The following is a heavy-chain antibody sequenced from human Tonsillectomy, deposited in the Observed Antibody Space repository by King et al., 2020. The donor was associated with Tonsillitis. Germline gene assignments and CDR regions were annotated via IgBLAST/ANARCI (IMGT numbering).Heavy chain of an antibody. J-gene: IGHJ4*02. Sequence: VQLVESGGGLVQPGGSLRLSCAASGFTFSSNWMHWVRQAPGKGLVWVSRINSDGTITTYADSVRGRFTISRYNAKNTLYLQMNSLRAEDTAVYYCIAVVNASHNWGQGTLVTVSS. CDR1: GFTFSSNW. D-gene: IGHD2-21*01. CDR2: INSDGTIT. V-gene: IGHV3-74*03. CDR3: IAVVNASHN.